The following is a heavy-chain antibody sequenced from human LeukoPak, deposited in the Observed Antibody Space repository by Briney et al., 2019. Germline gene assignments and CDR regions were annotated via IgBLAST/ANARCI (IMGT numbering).Heavy chain of an antibody. CDR1: GFTFSDYY. V-gene: IGHV3-11*04. Sequence: PGGSLRLSCAASGFTFSDYYMSWIRQAPGKGLEWVSYISSSGSTIYYADSVKGRFTISRDNAKNSLYLQMNSLRAEDTAVYYCASRGSGSYLTRAFDIWGQGTMVTVSS. D-gene: IGHD3-10*01. CDR2: ISSSGSTI. CDR3: ASRGSGSYLTRAFDI. J-gene: IGHJ3*02.